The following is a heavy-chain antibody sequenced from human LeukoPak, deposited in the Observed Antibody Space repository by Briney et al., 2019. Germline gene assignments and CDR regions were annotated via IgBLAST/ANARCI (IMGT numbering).Heavy chain of an antibody. CDR3: ARDQRSESYYPWGWFDP. D-gene: IGHD1-26*01. Sequence: GGSPRLSCAASGFAVSTNYLSWVRQAPGKGLEWVSVIYSDGSTYHTDSVKGRFTISRDNSKNTLYPQMNSLRPEDTAVYYCARDQRSESYYPWGWFDPWGQGTLVTVSS. CDR2: IYSDGST. J-gene: IGHJ5*02. CDR1: GFAVSTNY. V-gene: IGHV3-66*02.